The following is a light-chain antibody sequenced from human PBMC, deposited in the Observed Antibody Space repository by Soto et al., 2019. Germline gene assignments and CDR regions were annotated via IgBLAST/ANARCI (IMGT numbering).Light chain of an antibody. J-gene: IGLJ1*01. CDR3: SSYTSSSYTSSSTLYV. CDR1: SYDVGGYNY. CDR2: DVS. Sequence: QSVLTQPASVSGSPGQSITISCTGTSYDVGGYNYVSWYQQYPGKAPKLMIYDVSNRPSGVSNRFSGSKSGNTASLTISGLQAEDEADYYCSSYTSSSYTSSSTLYVFGTGTKLTVL. V-gene: IGLV2-14*01.